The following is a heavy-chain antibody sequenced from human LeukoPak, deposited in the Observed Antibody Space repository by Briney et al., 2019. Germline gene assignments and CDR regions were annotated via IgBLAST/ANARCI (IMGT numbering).Heavy chain of an antibody. V-gene: IGHV1-69*04. Sequence: SVKVSCKASGGTFSSYAISWVRQAPGQGLEWMERIIPILGIANYAQKFQGRVTITADKSTSTAYMELSSLRSEDTAVYYCARDIESGPDIWFGDPYFDYWGQGTLVTVSS. CDR3: ARDIESGPDIWFGDPYFDY. D-gene: IGHD3-10*01. CDR2: IIPILGIA. CDR1: GGTFSSYA. J-gene: IGHJ4*02.